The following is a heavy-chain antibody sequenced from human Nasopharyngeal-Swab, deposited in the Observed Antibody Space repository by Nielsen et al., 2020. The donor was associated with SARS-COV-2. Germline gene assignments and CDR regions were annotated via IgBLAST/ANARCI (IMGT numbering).Heavy chain of an antibody. V-gene: IGHV4-34*01. Sequence: PPGKGLEWIGEINHSGSTNYNPSLKSRVTISVDTSKNQFSLKLSSVAAADTAVYYCARGHCYGDLDYWGQGTLVTVSS. CDR2: INHSGST. D-gene: IGHD4-17*01. CDR3: ARGHCYGDLDY. J-gene: IGHJ4*02.